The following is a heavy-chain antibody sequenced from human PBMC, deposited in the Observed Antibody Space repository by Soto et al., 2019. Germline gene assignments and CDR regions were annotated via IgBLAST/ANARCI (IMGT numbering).Heavy chain of an antibody. J-gene: IGHJ5*02. CDR2: IYYSGST. V-gene: IGHV4-31*03. CDR1: GGSISSGGYY. CDR3: ARVRCQEWFGELLYVWFDP. D-gene: IGHD3-10*01. Sequence: PSETLSLTCTVSGGSISSGGYYWSWIRQHPGKGLEWIGYIYYSGSTYYNPSLKSRVTISVDTSKNQFSLKLSSVTAADTAVYYCARVRCQEWFGELLYVWFDPWGQGTLVTVSS.